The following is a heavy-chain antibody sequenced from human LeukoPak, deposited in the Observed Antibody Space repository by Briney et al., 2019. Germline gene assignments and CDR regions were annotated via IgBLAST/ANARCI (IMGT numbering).Heavy chain of an antibody. Sequence: ASVKVSCKASGYTFTGYYMHWVRQAPGQGLEWMGWINPNSGGTNYAQKFQGRVTMTRDTSISTAYMELSRLRSDDTAVYYCATEEDIVATILGYWGQGTLVTVSS. J-gene: IGHJ4*02. D-gene: IGHD5-12*01. V-gene: IGHV1-2*02. CDR3: ATEEDIVATILGY. CDR1: GYTFTGYY. CDR2: INPNSGGT.